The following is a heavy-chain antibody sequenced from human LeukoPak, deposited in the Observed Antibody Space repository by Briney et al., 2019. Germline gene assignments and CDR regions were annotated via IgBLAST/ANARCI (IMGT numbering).Heavy chain of an antibody. CDR3: AGVIAADFDY. CDR2: ISYDGSNK. D-gene: IGHD6-13*01. Sequence: GGSLRLSCAASGFTFSSYGMHWVRQAPGKGLEWVAVISYDGSNKYYADSAKGRFTISRDNSKNTLYLQMNSLRAEDTAVYYCAGVIAADFDYWGQGTLVTVSS. J-gene: IGHJ4*02. V-gene: IGHV3-30*03. CDR1: GFTFSSYG.